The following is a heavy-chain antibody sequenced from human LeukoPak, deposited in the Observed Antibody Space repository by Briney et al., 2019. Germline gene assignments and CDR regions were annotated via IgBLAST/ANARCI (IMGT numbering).Heavy chain of an antibody. Sequence: SETLSLTCAVSGGSISSSNWWGWVRQPPGKGLECIGEIHHSGTTNYNPSLKSRVTISVDKSKNEFSQKLNSVTAADTAVYYCARAFLVGYSPEEYFFDYWGQGTLVTVSS. CDR1: GGSISSSNW. J-gene: IGHJ4*02. CDR2: IHHSGTT. CDR3: ARAFLVGYSPEEYFFDY. D-gene: IGHD2-15*01. V-gene: IGHV4-4*02.